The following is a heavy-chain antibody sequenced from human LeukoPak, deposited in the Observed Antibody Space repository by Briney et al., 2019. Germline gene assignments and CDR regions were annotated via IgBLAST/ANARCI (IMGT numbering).Heavy chain of an antibody. J-gene: IGHJ4*02. CDR2: INPNSDGT. Sequence: ASVKVSCKASGYTFAGYYMHWVRQAPGQGLEWMGWINPNSDGTNYAQKFQGRVTMTRDTSISTAYMELSRLRSDDTAVYYCARDQLRGDYYDSSVYYYGSGFDYWGQGTLVTVSS. CDR1: GYTFAGYY. V-gene: IGHV1-2*02. CDR3: ARDQLRGDYYDSSVYYYGSGFDY. D-gene: IGHD3-22*01.